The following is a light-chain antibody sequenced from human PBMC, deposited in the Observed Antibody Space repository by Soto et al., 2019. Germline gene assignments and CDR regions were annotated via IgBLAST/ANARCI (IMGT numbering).Light chain of an antibody. CDR2: DAS. V-gene: IGKV3-11*01. Sequence: EIVLTQSPATLSLSPGDGATLSCWASQSISSYLAWYQQRPGQAPRLLIYDASNRATGIPARFSGSGSGTAFALAISSLEPEDFAVYYCQQRSSWPYTFGQGTKLEIK. CDR1: QSISSY. CDR3: QQRSSWPYT. J-gene: IGKJ2*01.